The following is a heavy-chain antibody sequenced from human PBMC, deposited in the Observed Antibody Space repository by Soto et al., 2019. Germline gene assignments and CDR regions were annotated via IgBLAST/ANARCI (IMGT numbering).Heavy chain of an antibody. CDR1: GFTFNNYA. V-gene: IGHV3-23*01. Sequence: GGSLRLSCAASGFTFNNYAMSWVRQAPGEGLEWVSGISSSGGKIYYADSVKGRFTISRDSSKNTLYLQMNSLRAEDTAVYYCAKRTGDVEDYYYGMDVWGQGTTVTVSS. CDR2: ISSSGGKI. CDR3: AKRTGDVEDYYYGMDV. D-gene: IGHD7-27*01. J-gene: IGHJ6*02.